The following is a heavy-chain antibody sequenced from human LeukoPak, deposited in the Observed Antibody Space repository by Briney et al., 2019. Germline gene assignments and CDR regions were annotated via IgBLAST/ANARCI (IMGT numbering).Heavy chain of an antibody. V-gene: IGHV3-53*01. CDR3: ARDPGGPHTVKWDAFDI. D-gene: IGHD2-2*02. CDR1: GFTASSNY. CDR2: FFSGGST. Sequence: PGGSLRLSCAASGFTASSNYMSWVRRAPGKGLEGVSVFFSGGSTYYAASVKGRFTISRDNSKNTLYLQMNSLRAEDTAVYYCARDPGGPHTVKWDAFDIWGQGTMVTVSS. J-gene: IGHJ3*02.